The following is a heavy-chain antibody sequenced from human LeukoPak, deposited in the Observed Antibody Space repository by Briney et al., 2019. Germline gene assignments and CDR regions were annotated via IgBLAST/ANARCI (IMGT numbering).Heavy chain of an antibody. D-gene: IGHD6-13*01. J-gene: IGHJ4*02. Sequence: SETLSLTCTSSGGSIISYYWSWIRQPPGKELEWIGYVFYSGSTNYNPSLKSRVTISVDTSKNQFSLKLSSVTAADTAVYYCARRMGSSWTFDYWGQGTLVTVSS. CDR1: GGSIISYY. CDR2: VFYSGST. V-gene: IGHV4-59*01. CDR3: ARRMGSSWTFDY.